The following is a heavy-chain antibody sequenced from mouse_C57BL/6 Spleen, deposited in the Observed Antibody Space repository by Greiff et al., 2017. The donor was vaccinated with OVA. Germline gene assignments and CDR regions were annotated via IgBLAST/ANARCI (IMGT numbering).Heavy chain of an antibody. D-gene: IGHD3-1*01. J-gene: IGHJ3*01. CDR3: ARHDGRAFAY. CDR2: ISSGGSYT. CDR1: GFTFSSYG. V-gene: IGHV5-6*01. Sequence: EVQRVESGGDLVKPGGSLKLSCAASGFTFSSYGMSWVRQTPDKRLEWVATISSGGSYTYYPDSVKGRFTISRDNAKNTLYLQMSSLKSEDTAMYYCARHDGRAFAYWGQGTLVTVSA.